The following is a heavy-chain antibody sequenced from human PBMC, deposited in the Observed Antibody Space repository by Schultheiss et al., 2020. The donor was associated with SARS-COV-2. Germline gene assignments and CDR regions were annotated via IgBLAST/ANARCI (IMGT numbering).Heavy chain of an antibody. CDR1: GFTFSSYG. CDR2: ISYDGSNK. CDR3: AGEGVYSNSPPYFSGMDV. J-gene: IGHJ6*02. Sequence: GESLKISCAASGFTFSSYGMHWARQAPGKGLEWVAVISYDGSNKYYADSVKGRFTISRDNAKNSLYLQMNSLRAEDTAVYYCAGEGVYSNSPPYFSGMDVWGQGTTVTVSS. D-gene: IGHD4-11*01. V-gene: IGHV3-30*03.